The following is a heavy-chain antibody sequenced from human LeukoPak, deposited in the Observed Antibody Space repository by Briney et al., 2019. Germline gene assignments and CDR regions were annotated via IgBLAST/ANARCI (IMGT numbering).Heavy chain of an antibody. CDR2: VYYSGST. D-gene: IGHD2-8*01. CDR1: GGSISSFY. J-gene: IGHJ6*03. CDR3: ARGLMVYGGSFYYYYMDF. Sequence: SETLSLTCTVSGGSISSFYWSWIRQPPGKGLEWIGYVYYSGSTNYNPSLTSRVTISLDTSKNQFSLKLNSVTAADTAVYYCARGLMVYGGSFYYYYMDFGGEGTTVTVSS. V-gene: IGHV4-59*01.